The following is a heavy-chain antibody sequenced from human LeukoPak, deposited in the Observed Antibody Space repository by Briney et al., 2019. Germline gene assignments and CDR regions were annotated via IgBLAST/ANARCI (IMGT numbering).Heavy chain of an antibody. CDR3: ARDRGTYSGYATDAFDI. CDR2: IIPIFGTA. V-gene: IGHV1-69*13. CDR1: GGTFSSYA. Sequence: SVKASCKASGGTFSSYATSWVRQAPGQGLEWMGGIIPIFGTANYAQKFQGRVTITADESTSTAYMELSSLRSEDTAVYYCARDRGTYSGYATDAFDIWGQGTMVTVSS. J-gene: IGHJ3*02. D-gene: IGHD5-12*01.